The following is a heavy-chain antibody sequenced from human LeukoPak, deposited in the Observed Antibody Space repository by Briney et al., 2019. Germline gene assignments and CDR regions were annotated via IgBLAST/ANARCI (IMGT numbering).Heavy chain of an antibody. J-gene: IGHJ4*02. CDR3: ARDGTSSGPLNY. D-gene: IGHD6-19*01. Sequence: SVKVSCKASGGTFSSYAISWVRQAPGQGLEWMGGTIPIFGTANYAQKFQGRVTITTDESTSTAYMELSSLRSEDTAVYYCARDGTSSGPLNYWGQGTLVTVSS. CDR2: TIPIFGTA. V-gene: IGHV1-69*05. CDR1: GGTFSSYA.